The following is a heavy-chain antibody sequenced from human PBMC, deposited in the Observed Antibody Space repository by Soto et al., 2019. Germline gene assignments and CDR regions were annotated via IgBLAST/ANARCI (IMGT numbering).Heavy chain of an antibody. J-gene: IGHJ2*01. CDR1: GFTFRSYS. CDR2: ISDASRAI. V-gene: IGHV3-48*01. Sequence: GGSLRLSCAASGFTFRSYSMNWVRQAPGKGLEWISYISDASRAIYYTDSVKGRFTISRDDAKNALYLQMDGLRAEDTAVYYCASEGAYGDPWWYFDLWGRGTLVTVSS. CDR3: ASEGAYGDPWWYFDL. D-gene: IGHD4-17*01.